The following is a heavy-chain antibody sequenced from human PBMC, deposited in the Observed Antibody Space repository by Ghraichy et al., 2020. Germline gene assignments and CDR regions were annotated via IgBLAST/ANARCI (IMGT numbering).Heavy chain of an antibody. J-gene: IGHJ3*02. CDR2: IYYSGST. Sequence: SETLSLTCTVSGGSISSGGYYWSWIRQHPGKGLEWIGYIYYSGSTYYNPSLKSRVTISVDTSKNQFSLKLSSVTAADTAVYYCARFNYCSSTSCYFTVGLDAFDIWGQGTMVTVSS. V-gene: IGHV4-31*03. D-gene: IGHD2-2*01. CDR3: ARFNYCSSTSCYFTVGLDAFDI. CDR1: GGSISSGGYY.